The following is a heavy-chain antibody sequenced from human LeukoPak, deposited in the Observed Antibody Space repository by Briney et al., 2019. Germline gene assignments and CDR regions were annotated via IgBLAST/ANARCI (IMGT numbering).Heavy chain of an antibody. D-gene: IGHD3-22*01. CDR1: GGTFSSYA. CDR2: IIPIFGTA. Sequence: SVKVSCKASGGTFSSYAISWVRQAPGQGLEWMGGIIPIFGTANYAQKFQGRVTITADKSTSTAYMELSSLRSEDTAVYYCARDRRRYYDSSGYYYFDYWGQGTLVTVSS. CDR3: ARDRRRYYDSSGYYYFDY. V-gene: IGHV1-69*06. J-gene: IGHJ4*02.